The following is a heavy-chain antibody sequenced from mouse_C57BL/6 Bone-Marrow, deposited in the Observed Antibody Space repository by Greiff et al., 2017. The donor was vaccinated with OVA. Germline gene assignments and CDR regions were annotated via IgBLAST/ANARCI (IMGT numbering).Heavy chain of an antibody. CDR3: TSLGYYGNSFDY. D-gene: IGHD1-1*01. CDR2: IDPENGDT. J-gene: IGHJ2*01. CDR1: GFNIKDDY. Sequence: VHVKQSGAELVRPGASVKLSCTASGFNIKDDYMHWVKQRPEQGLEWIGWIDPENGDTEYASKFQGKATITADTSSNTAYLQLSSLTSEDTAVYYCTSLGYYGNSFDYWGQGTTLTVSS. V-gene: IGHV14-4*01.